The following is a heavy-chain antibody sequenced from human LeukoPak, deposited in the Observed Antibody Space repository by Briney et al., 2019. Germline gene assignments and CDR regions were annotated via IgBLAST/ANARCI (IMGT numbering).Heavy chain of an antibody. CDR2: IYYSGST. CDR3: ASGPYCSSTSCYGWYVDY. CDR1: GGSISSYY. Sequence: PSETLSLTCTVSGGSISSYYWSWIRQPPGKGLEGIGYIYYSGSTNYNPSLKSRVTISVDTSKNQFSLKLSSVTAADTAVYYCASGPYCSSTSCYGWYVDYWGQGTLVTVSS. V-gene: IGHV4-59*01. J-gene: IGHJ4*02. D-gene: IGHD2-2*01.